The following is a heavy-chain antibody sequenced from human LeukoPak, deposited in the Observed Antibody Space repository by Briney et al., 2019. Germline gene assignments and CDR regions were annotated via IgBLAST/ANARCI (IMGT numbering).Heavy chain of an antibody. J-gene: IGHJ1*01. D-gene: IGHD6-19*01. CDR1: GFTFSSYA. Sequence: RPGGSLRLSCAASGFTFSSYAMSWVRQAPGKGLEWVSAISGSGGSTYHAASGKGRFTISRDNYKNTLYLQMNSLRAEDPAVHYCSKVPYSSGWYPLPKQYFQHWGQGTLVHVSS. CDR2: ISGSGGST. CDR3: SKVPYSSGWYPLPKQYFQH. V-gene: IGHV3-23*01.